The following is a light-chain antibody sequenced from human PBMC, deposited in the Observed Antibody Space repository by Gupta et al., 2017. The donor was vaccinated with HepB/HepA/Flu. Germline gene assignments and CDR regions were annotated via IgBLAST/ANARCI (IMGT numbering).Light chain of an antibody. CDR1: SSDVGAYNY. Sequence: QSALTQPASVSGSPGPSISISCTGSSSDVGAYNYVSWYQQHPGKAPKLMVYDVNNRPSGVSNRFSGSKSGNTASLTISGLQAEDEADYYCTSYTTSSTYVFGTGTKVTVL. CDR3: TSYTTSSTYV. CDR2: DVN. V-gene: IGLV2-14*03. J-gene: IGLJ1*01.